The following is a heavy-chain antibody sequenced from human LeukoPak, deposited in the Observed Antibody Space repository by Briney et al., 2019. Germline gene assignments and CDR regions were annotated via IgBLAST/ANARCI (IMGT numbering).Heavy chain of an antibody. CDR3: AKDAVYYDSSGYPESYFDY. J-gene: IGHJ4*02. V-gene: IGHV3-23*01. Sequence: PGGSLRLSCAASGFTFSSYAMSWVRRAPGKGLEWVSAISGSGGSTYYADSVKGRFTITRDNSKNTLYLQMNSLRAEDTAVYYCAKDAVYYDSSGYPESYFDYWGQGTLVTVSS. D-gene: IGHD3-22*01. CDR2: ISGSGGST. CDR1: GFTFSSYA.